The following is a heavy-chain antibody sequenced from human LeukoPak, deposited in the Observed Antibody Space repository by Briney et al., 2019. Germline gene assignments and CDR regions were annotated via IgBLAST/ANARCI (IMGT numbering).Heavy chain of an antibody. J-gene: IGHJ4*02. CDR3: AKEYDSRGYYFDY. D-gene: IGHD3-22*01. V-gene: IGHV3-11*01. CDR1: GFTFSDYY. Sequence: GGSLRLSCAASGFTFSDYYMSWIRQAPGKGLEWVSYISSSGSTIYYADSVKGRFTISRDNAKNSLSLQMNSLRAEDTAVYYCAKEYDSRGYYFDYWGQGILVTVSS. CDR2: ISSSGSTI.